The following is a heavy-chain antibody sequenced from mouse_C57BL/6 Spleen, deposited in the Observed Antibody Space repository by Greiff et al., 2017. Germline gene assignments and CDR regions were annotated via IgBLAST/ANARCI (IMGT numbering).Heavy chain of an antibody. J-gene: IGHJ2*01. CDR1: GYSFTSSY. V-gene: IGHV1-66*01. Sequence: VQLQQSGPELVKPGASVKISCKASGYSFTSSYIHWVKQRPGQGLEWIGWIYPGSGNTKYNEKFKGKATLTADTSSSTAYMQLSSLTSEDSAVYYCARGTAQSKGFDYWGQGTTLTVTS. D-gene: IGHD3-2*02. CDR3: ARGTAQSKGFDY. CDR2: IYPGSGNT.